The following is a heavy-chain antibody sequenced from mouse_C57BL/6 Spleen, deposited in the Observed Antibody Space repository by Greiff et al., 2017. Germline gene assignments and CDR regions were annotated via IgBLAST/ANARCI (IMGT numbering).Heavy chain of an antibody. V-gene: IGHV5-9*01. Sequence: EVKLVESGGGLVKPGGSLKLSCAASGFTFSSYTMSWVRQTPEKRLEWVATISGGGGNTYYPDSVKGRFTISRDNAKNTLYLQMSSLRSEDTALYYYARQGDHYYGSRAWFAYWGQGTLVTVSA. CDR3: ARQGDHYYGSRAWFAY. CDR1: GFTFSSYT. D-gene: IGHD1-1*01. J-gene: IGHJ3*01. CDR2: ISGGGGNT.